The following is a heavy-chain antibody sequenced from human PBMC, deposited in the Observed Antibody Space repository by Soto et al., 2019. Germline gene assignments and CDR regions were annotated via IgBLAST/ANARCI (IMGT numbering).Heavy chain of an antibody. CDR3: ARNDYEQLTEGYYYYYMDV. D-gene: IGHD6-6*01. J-gene: IGHJ6*03. V-gene: IGHV4-39*01. CDR1: GGSISSSGYY. CDR2: IYYSGST. Sequence: SETLSLTCTVSGGSISSSGYYWGWIRQPPGKGLEWIGSIYYSGSTYYNPSLKSRVTISVDTSKNQFSLKLSSVTAADTAVYYCARNDYEQLTEGYYYYYMDVWGKGTTVTVSS.